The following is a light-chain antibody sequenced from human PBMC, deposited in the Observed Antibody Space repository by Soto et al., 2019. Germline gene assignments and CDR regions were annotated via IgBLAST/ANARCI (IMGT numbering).Light chain of an antibody. CDR2: QDS. CDR1: KLGDKY. Sequence: SYELTQPPSVSVSPGQTASITCSGAKLGDKYACWYQQKPGQSPVLVIYQDSKRPSGIPERFSGSNSGNTATLTISGTQAMDEADYYCQAWDSSTACVVFGGGTKVTVL. J-gene: IGLJ2*01. V-gene: IGLV3-1*01. CDR3: QAWDSSTACVV.